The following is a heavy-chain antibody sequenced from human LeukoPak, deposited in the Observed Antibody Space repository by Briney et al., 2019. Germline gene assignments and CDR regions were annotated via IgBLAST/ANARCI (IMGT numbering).Heavy chain of an antibody. J-gene: IGHJ5*02. D-gene: IGHD3-10*01. CDR2: INAGNGNT. CDR3: ARDYGSGSYLNWFDP. Sequence: ASVKVSCKASGYTFTSYAMHWVRQAPGQRLEWMGWINAGNGNTKYSQKFQGRVTITRDTSASTAYMELSSLRSEDTAVYYCARDYGSGSYLNWFDPWGQGTLVTVSS. V-gene: IGHV1-3*01. CDR1: GYTFTSYA.